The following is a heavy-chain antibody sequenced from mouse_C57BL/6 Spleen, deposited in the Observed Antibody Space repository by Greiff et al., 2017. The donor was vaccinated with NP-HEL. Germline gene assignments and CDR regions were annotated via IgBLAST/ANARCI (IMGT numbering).Heavy chain of an antibody. Sequence: EVQVVESGGDLVKPGGSLKLSCAASGFTFSSYGMSWVRQTPDKRLEWVATISSGGSYTSYPDSVKGRFTISRDNAKNTLYLQMSSLKSEDTAMYYCAREDLDYWGQGTTLTVSS. CDR2: ISSGGSYT. J-gene: IGHJ2*01. CDR1: GFTFSSYG. CDR3: AREDLDY. V-gene: IGHV5-6*01.